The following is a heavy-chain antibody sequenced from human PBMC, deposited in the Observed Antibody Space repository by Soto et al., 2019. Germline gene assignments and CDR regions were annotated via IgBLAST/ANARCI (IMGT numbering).Heavy chain of an antibody. CDR3: ARGGIVAVPAALSSYDDYTNYRFDS. CDR1: GFIFSGSA. CDR2: IRSRANNYAT. D-gene: IGHD2-15*01. J-gene: IGHJ4*02. V-gene: IGHV3-73*02. Sequence: EVKLVESGGGLVQPGGSLKLSCAASGFIFSGSAIHWVRQASGKGLEWVGRIRSRANNYATSFAASVKGRFIFSRDDSKNMAYLQMNTLKTEDTAVYYCARGGIVAVPAALSSYDDYTNYRFDSWGQGTLVSVSS.